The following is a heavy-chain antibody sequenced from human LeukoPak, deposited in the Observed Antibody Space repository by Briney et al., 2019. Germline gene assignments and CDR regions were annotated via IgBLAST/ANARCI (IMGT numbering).Heavy chain of an antibody. V-gene: IGHV1-69-2*01. Sequence: ASVKISCKVSGYTFTDYYMHWVQQAPGKGLEWMGLVDSEDGETIYAEKFQGRVTITADTSTDTAYMELSSLRSEDTAEYYCATDKAAITPYYFDYWGQGTLVTVSS. D-gene: IGHD2-2*02. CDR3: ATDKAAITPYYFDY. CDR1: GYTFTDYY. J-gene: IGHJ4*02. CDR2: VDSEDGET.